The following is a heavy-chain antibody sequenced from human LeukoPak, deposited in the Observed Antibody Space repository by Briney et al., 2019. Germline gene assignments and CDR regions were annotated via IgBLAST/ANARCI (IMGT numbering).Heavy chain of an antibody. CDR2: INQDGSEK. D-gene: IGHD5-12*01. CDR1: GFTFSTYW. CDR3: VRALRVVDY. J-gene: IGHJ4*02. Sequence: PGGSLRLSCAASGFTFSTYWMTWVRQAPGKGLEWVANINQDGSEKYHVDSVRGRFTISRDNAKNSLYLQMNSLRAEDTAVYYCVRALRVVDYWGQGTLVTVSS. V-gene: IGHV3-7*01.